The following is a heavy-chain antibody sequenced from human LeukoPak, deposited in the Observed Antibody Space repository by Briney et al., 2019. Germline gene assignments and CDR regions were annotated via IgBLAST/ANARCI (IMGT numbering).Heavy chain of an antibody. CDR2: IYPGDSDT. D-gene: IGHD1-1*01. Sequence: GESLKISCKGSGYSLTSYWIGWVRQMPGKGLEWMGIIYPGDSDTRYSPSLQGQVTISADKSISTAYLQWSSLKASDTAMYYRARLYNWNDRYAFDIWGQGTMVTVSS. CDR3: ARLYNWNDRYAFDI. V-gene: IGHV5-51*01. J-gene: IGHJ3*02. CDR1: GYSLTSYW.